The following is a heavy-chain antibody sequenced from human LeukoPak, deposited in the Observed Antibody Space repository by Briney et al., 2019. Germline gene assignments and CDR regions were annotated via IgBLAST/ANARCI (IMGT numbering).Heavy chain of an antibody. V-gene: IGHV4-30-2*01. CDR1: GGSFSRGGYS. CDR3: ASLRDILTGFDY. D-gene: IGHD3-9*01. CDR2: IYHSGST. J-gene: IGHJ4*02. Sequence: SDTLSLTCAVSGGSFSRGGYSGSWIRQPPGEGQEWIGYIYHSGSTYYNPSLKSRVTISVDRSKNQFSLKLSSVTAADTAVYYCASLRDILTGFDYWGQGTLVTVSS.